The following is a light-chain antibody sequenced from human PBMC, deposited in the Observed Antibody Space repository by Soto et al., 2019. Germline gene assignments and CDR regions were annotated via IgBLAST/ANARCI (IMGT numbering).Light chain of an antibody. CDR2: AAS. Sequence: DIQMTQSPSSLSSSVGDRVTITCRASQSISSYLNWYQQKPGKAPKLLIYAASSLQSGVPSRFSGSGSGTDFTLTISRLQPEDFATYYCQQSYSTPQTFGQGTKVDIK. J-gene: IGKJ1*01. V-gene: IGKV1-39*01. CDR3: QQSYSTPQT. CDR1: QSISSY.